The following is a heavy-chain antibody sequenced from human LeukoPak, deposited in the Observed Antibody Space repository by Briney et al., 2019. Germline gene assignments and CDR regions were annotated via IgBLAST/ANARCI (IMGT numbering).Heavy chain of an antibody. CDR3: ARQGEQWQPFDY. V-gene: IGHV4-34*01. D-gene: IGHD6-19*01. CDR2: INHSGST. Sequence: SETLSLTCAVYGGSFSGYYWSWIRQPPGKGLEWIGEINHSGSTNYNPSLKSRVTISVDRSKNQFSLKLSSVTAADTAVYYCARQGEQWQPFDYWGQGTLVTVSS. CDR1: GGSFSGYY. J-gene: IGHJ4*02.